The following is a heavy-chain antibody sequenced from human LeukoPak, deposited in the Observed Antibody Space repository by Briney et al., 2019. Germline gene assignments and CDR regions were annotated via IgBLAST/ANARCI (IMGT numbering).Heavy chain of an antibody. D-gene: IGHD4-17*01. Sequence: GGSLRLSCTASGFTFSNAWMSWVRQAPGKGLEWVSSISSSSSSYIYYADSVKGRFTISRDNAKNSLYLQMNSLRAEDMAVYYCARRTTVTTYFDYWGQGTLVTVSS. J-gene: IGHJ4*02. CDR1: GFTFSNAW. CDR3: ARRTTVTTYFDY. V-gene: IGHV3-21*01. CDR2: ISSSSSSYI.